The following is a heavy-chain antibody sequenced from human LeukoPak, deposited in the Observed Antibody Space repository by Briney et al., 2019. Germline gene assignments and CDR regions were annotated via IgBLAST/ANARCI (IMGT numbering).Heavy chain of an antibody. J-gene: IGHJ6*02. V-gene: IGHV1-18*01. D-gene: IGHD2-2*01. Sequence: GASVKVSCKASGYTFTSYGISWVRQAPGQGLEWMGWISAYNGNTNYAQKLQGRVTMTTDTSTSTAYMELRSLRSDDTAVYYCARDGIVVVPAAWYGMDVWGQGTTVTVSS. CDR3: ARDGIVVVPAAWYGMDV. CDR2: ISAYNGNT. CDR1: GYTFTSYG.